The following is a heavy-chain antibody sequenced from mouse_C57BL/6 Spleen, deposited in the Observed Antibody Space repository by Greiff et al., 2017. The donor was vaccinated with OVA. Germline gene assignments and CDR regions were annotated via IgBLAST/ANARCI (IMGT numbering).Heavy chain of an antibody. CDR2: INPNNGGT. V-gene: IGHV1-26*01. D-gene: IGHD2-2*01. CDR1: GYTFTDYY. J-gene: IGHJ4*01. CDR3: ARRGGYRYYAMDY. Sequence: EVQLQQSGPELVKPGASVKISCKASGYTFTDYYMNWVKQSHGKSLEWIGDINPNNGGTSYNQKFKGKATLTVDKSSSTAYMELRSLTSEDSAVYYCARRGGYRYYAMDYWGQGTSVTVSS.